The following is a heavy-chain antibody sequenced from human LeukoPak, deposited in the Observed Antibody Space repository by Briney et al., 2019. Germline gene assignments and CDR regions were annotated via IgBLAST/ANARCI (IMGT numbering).Heavy chain of an antibody. CDR2: INPNSGGT. V-gene: IGHV1-2*02. D-gene: IGHD3-16*02. CDR3: ARDLSGLGELSLDY. Sequence: ASVKLSCTASGYTFTGYYMHWVRQAPGQGLEWMGWINPNSGGTNYAQKFQGRVTMTRDTSISTAYMQLSRLRSDDTAVYYCARDLSGLGELSLDYWGQGTLVTVSS. CDR1: GYTFTGYY. J-gene: IGHJ4*02.